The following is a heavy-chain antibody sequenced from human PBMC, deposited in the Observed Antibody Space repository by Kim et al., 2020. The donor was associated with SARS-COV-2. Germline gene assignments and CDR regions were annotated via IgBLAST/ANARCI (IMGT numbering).Heavy chain of an antibody. J-gene: IGHJ4*02. CDR2: IYYSGST. D-gene: IGHD3-9*01. CDR3: ARVGILTGYIDY. Sequence: SETLSLTCTVSGGSISSGGYYWSWIRQHPGKGLEWIGYIYYSGSTYYNPSLKSRVTISVDTSKNQFSLKLSSVTAADTAVYYCARVGILTGYIDYWGQGTLVTVSS. V-gene: IGHV4-31*03. CDR1: GGSISSGGYY.